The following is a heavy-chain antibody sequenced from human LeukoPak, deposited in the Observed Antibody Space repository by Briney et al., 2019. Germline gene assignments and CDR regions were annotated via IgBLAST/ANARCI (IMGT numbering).Heavy chain of an antibody. D-gene: IGHD2-15*01. CDR2: LNPNTGDT. V-gene: IGHV1-2*02. Sequence: GASVKVSCKASGYNFAHYHTHWVRQAPGQGLEWMGSLNPNTGDTLLPQKFQGRVTMTRDTSITIGYMELSSLTFDDTGVYYCARDPDSGPDLWGQGTLVTVAS. J-gene: IGHJ4*02. CDR1: GYNFAHYH. CDR3: ARDPDSGPDL.